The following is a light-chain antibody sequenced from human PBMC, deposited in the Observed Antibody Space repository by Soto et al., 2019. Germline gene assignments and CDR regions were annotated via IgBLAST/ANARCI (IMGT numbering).Light chain of an antibody. CDR1: QSISSS. CDR3: QQRYSTPYT. CDR2: SAS. V-gene: IGKV1-39*01. J-gene: IGKJ2*01. Sequence: DIQMTQSPSSLSASVGDRVTIACRASQSISSSVIWYQQKPGRAPKLLIYSASGLQSGVPSRFSASGSGTDFTLTISRLQPEDFATYHCQQRYSTPYTFGQGTQLEMK.